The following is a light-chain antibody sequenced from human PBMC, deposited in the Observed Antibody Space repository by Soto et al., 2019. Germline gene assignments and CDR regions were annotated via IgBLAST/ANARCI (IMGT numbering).Light chain of an antibody. Sequence: EIVMTQCPATLSVSPGERATLSCRASQNVNNNLAWYQQKPGQGSSLLIPGASTRATGVPPRFSGSGSGTEFTLTITSLQSEDFAFYDCQQYSNWPQTFGQGTKVEIK. J-gene: IGKJ1*01. V-gene: IGKV3-15*01. CDR1: QNVNNN. CDR3: QQYSNWPQT. CDR2: GAS.